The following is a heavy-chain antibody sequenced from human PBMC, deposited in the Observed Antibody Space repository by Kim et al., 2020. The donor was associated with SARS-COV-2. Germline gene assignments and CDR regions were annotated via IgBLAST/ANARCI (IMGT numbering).Heavy chain of an antibody. CDR1: GGSISTHY. J-gene: IGHJ4*02. D-gene: IGHD4-17*01. CDR3: ALAGVLLRTIDY. Sequence: SETLSLTCNVSGGSISTHYWSWIRQPPGKGLEWIGYIYYTRNTNYNPSLKSRVTISVDTSKNQFSLKLSSGTAADTAVYYCALAGVLLRTIDYWGQGTL. CDR2: IYYTRNT. V-gene: IGHV4-59*11.